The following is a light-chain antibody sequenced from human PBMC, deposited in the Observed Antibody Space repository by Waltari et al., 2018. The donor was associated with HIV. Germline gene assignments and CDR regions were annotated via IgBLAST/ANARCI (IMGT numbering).Light chain of an antibody. CDR1: SPNHDNDN. Sequence: QSVLTQPPAASGSPGQRVTLSCSGSSPNHDNDNVYWYQQFPGAAPKLLIDKDTQRPSGVPDRFTGSKSGTSASLAIGGLRSDDEADYYCVGWDSRLRGYVFGAGTKVTVL. CDR3: VGWDSRLRGYV. CDR2: KDT. V-gene: IGLV1-47*01. J-gene: IGLJ1*01.